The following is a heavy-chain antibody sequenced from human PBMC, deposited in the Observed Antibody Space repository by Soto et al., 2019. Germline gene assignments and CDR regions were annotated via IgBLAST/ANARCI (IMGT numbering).Heavy chain of an antibody. V-gene: IGHV3-30-3*01. J-gene: IGHJ6*02. CDR2: ISYDGSNK. CDR3: ARETSLRYSLYGMDV. Sequence: GSLRLSCAASGFTFSSYAMHWVRQAPGKGLEWVAVISYDGSNKYYADSVKGRFTISRDNSKNTLYLQMNSLRAEDTAVYYCARETSLRYSLYGMDVWGQGTTFTVSS. CDR1: GFTFSSYA. D-gene: IGHD3-9*01.